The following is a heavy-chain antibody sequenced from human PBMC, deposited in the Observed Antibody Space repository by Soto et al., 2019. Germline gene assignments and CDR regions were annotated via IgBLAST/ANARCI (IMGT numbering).Heavy chain of an antibody. CDR3: ASKQQLADAFDI. V-gene: IGHV5-51*01. J-gene: IGHJ3*02. D-gene: IGHD6-13*01. CDR2: IYPGDSDT. Sequence: GESLKISCKCSGHSYISYWIGWVRQMPGKGLERMGIIYPGDSDTRYSPSFQGQVTISADKSIITAYLQWSSLKASDTAMYYCASKQQLADAFDICGQGTMVTVSS. CDR1: GHSYISYW.